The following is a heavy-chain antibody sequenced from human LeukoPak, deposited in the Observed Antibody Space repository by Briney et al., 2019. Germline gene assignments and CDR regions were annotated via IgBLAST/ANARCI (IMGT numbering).Heavy chain of an antibody. CDR1: GFTFRSYS. CDR3: ARDAISGYYYYYMDV. D-gene: IGHD3-22*01. J-gene: IGHJ6*03. V-gene: IGHV3-48*01. Sequence: GGSLRLSCAASGFTFRSYSMNWVRQAPGKGLEWVSYISSSSRTIYYADSVKGRFTISRDNAKNSLYLQMNSLRAEDTAVYYCARDAISGYYYYYMDVWGKGTTVTVSS. CDR2: ISSSSRTI.